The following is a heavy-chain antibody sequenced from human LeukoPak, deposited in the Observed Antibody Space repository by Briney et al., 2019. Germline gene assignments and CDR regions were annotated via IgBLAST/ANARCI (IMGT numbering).Heavy chain of an antibody. CDR2: IYYTGNT. J-gene: IGHJ5*02. D-gene: IGHD5-24*01. Sequence: SETLSLTCTVSGGSISSSSYYWNWIRQPPGKGLEWIGYIYYTGNTNYNPSLKSRVTISVDTSKNQFSLKLSSATAADTAVYYCARDRLQLQSWGQGTLVTVSS. CDR3: ARDRLQLQS. V-gene: IGHV4-61*01. CDR1: GGSISSSSYY.